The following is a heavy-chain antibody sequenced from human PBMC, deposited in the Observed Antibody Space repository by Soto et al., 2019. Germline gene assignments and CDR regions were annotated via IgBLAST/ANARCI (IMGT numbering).Heavy chain of an antibody. CDR2: IGGSGRTT. CDR1: AFTFNNYA. V-gene: IGHV3-23*01. J-gene: IGHJ4*02. Sequence: EVQLLESGGGLVQPGGSLSLSCAASAFTFNNYAMSWVRQAPGKGLEWVSGIGGSGRTTYYADSVKGRFTISRDNSNNTLFLQMNSLRGEDTAVYYCAKSRYSDSSGDFYDYWGQRTLVTVSS. D-gene: IGHD3-22*01. CDR3: AKSRYSDSSGDFYDY.